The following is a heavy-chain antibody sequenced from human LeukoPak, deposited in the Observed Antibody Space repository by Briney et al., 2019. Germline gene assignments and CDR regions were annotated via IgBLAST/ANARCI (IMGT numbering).Heavy chain of an antibody. D-gene: IGHD3-3*01. CDR3: ARAVEYYDFWSGPGGYYYYMDV. J-gene: IGHJ6*03. CDR2: IYYSGSS. CDR1: GGSISSGGYS. Sequence: SETLSLTCAVSGGSISSGGYSWSWIRQPPGKGLEWIGYIYYSGSSYYNPSLKSRVTISVDTSKNQFSLKLSSVTAADTAVYYCARAVEYYDFWSGPGGYYYYMDVWGKGTTVTVSS. V-gene: IGHV4-30-4*07.